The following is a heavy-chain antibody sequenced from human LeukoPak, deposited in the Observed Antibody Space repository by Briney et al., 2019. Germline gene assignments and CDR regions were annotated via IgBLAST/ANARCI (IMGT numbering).Heavy chain of an antibody. Sequence: SETLSLTCAVSGGSISSSNWWSWVRQPPGKGLEWIGEIYHSGSTNYNPSLKSRVTISVDTSKNQFSLKLSSVTAADTAAYYCARTEIVVVSHDAFDIWGQGTMVTVSS. V-gene: IGHV4-4*02. D-gene: IGHD3-22*01. J-gene: IGHJ3*02. CDR1: GGSISSSNW. CDR2: IYHSGST. CDR3: ARTEIVVVSHDAFDI.